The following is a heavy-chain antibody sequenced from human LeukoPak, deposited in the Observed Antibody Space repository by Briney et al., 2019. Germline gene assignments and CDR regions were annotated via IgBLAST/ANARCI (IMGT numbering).Heavy chain of an antibody. J-gene: IGHJ4*02. V-gene: IGHV3-23*01. CDR1: GFTFSSYA. CDR3: ARAQLFNGSPAALHTFDY. Sequence: GGSLRLSCAASGFTFSSYAMSWVRQAPGKGLEWVSAISGSGGSTYYADSVKGRFTISRDNSKNTLYLQMNSLRAEDTAVYYCARAQLFNGSPAALHTFDYWGQGTLVTVSS. D-gene: IGHD2-2*01. CDR2: ISGSGGST.